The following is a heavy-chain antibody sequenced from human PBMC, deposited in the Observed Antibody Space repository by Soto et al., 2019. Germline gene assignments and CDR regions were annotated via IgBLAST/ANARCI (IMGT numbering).Heavy chain of an antibody. V-gene: IGHV3-33*01. D-gene: IGHD1-26*01. CDR1: GFTFSSYG. J-gene: IGHJ6*02. CDR2: IWYDGSNK. Sequence: GGSLRLSCAASGFTFSSYGMHWVRQAPGKGLEWVAVIWYDGSNKYYADSVKGRFTISRDNSKNTLYLQMNSLRAEDTAVYYCARETLGSYYTYYYGMDVWGQGTTVTVSS. CDR3: ARETLGSYYTYYYGMDV.